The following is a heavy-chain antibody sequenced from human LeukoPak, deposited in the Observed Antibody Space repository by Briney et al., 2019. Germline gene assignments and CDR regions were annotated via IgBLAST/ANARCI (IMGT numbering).Heavy chain of an antibody. Sequence: ASVKVSCKASGYTFTSYDINWVRQATGQGLEWMGWMNPNSGNTGYAQKFQGRVTITRNTSIGTAYMELSNLRSEDTAVYYCAREPRMVRGHDYYYMDVWGKGTTVTVSS. J-gene: IGHJ6*03. CDR1: GYTFTSYD. CDR2: MNPNSGNT. D-gene: IGHD3-10*01. CDR3: AREPRMVRGHDYYYMDV. V-gene: IGHV1-8*03.